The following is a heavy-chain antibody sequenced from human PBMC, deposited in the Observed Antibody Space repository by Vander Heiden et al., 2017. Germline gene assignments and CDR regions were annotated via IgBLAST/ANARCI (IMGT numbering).Heavy chain of an antibody. CDR1: GFNFRSYA. J-gene: IGHJ3*02. CDR2: IRGSGGST. Sequence: EVQLLESGGGLVQPGGSLGLSCAASGFNFRSYAMPWVRHAAGKGLEWVSAIRGSGGSTYYADSVKGRFTISRDNSKNTRYLQMNSLRAEDTAVYYCAKDQGYYDILTGYRNDAFDIWGQGTMVTVSS. V-gene: IGHV3-23*01. D-gene: IGHD3-9*01. CDR3: AKDQGYYDILTGYRNDAFDI.